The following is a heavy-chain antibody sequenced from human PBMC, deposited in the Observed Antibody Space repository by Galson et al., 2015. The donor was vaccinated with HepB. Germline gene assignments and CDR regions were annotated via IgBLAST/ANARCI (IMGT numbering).Heavy chain of an antibody. J-gene: IGHJ6*02. D-gene: IGHD3-10*01. Sequence: SLRLSCAASGFTFVDYAMHWFRQVPGKGLEWVSGISWNSDFTGYADSVRGRFTISRDNAKYFLYLQLNSLRPEDTALYYCAQDLTYYYGSGSYFVGMDVWGQGTTVTVSS. CDR3: AQDLTYYYGSGSYFVGMDV. CDR2: ISWNSDFT. CDR1: GFTFVDYA. V-gene: IGHV3-9*01.